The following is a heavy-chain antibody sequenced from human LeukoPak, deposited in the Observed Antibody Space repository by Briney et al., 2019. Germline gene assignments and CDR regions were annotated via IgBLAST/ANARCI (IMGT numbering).Heavy chain of an antibody. Sequence: GESLKISCKGSGYRFTSYWIGWVRQMPGKGLEWMGIIYPGDSDTIYSPSFQGQVTISANKSTSTANLQWSSLKASDTAMYYCARSGGNYYSIWGQGTMVTVSS. CDR2: IYPGDSDT. CDR1: GYRFTSYW. V-gene: IGHV5-51*01. D-gene: IGHD1-26*01. J-gene: IGHJ3*02. CDR3: ARSGGNYYSI.